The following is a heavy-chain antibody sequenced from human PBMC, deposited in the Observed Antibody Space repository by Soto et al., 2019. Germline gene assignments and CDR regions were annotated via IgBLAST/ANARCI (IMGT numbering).Heavy chain of an antibody. D-gene: IGHD1-1*01. Sequence: SGPTLVNPTHTLTLTCTFSGFSLSTVGMCVSWIRQPPGKALEWLALIDWDDDKYYSTSLRTRLTVSKDTSKNQVVLTMTNMDHVDTGKYSCARTICMSVGTDKWFDPWGQGFWVTVSS. CDR3: ARTICMSVGTDKWFDP. CDR2: IDWDDDK. J-gene: IGHJ5*02. CDR1: GFSLSTVGMC. V-gene: IGHV2-70*01.